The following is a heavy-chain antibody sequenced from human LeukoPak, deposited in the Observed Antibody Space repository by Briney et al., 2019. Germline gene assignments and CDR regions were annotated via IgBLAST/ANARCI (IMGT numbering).Heavy chain of an antibody. J-gene: IGHJ4*02. CDR3: ARDPTTTVIDY. CDR2: INSDGSST. V-gene: IGHV3-74*01. D-gene: IGHD4-17*01. Sequence: GGSLRLSCAASGFTFSSYWMHWVRHAPGKGLVWVSRINSDGSSTSYADSVKGRFTISRDNAKNTLYLQMNSLRAEDTAVYYCARDPTTTVIDYWGQGTLVTVSS. CDR1: GFTFSSYW.